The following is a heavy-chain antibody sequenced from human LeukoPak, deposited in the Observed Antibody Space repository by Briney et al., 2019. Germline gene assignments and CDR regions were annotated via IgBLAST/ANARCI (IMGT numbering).Heavy chain of an antibody. J-gene: IGHJ4*02. CDR2: INHSGST. V-gene: IGHV4-34*01. Sequence: SETLSLTCAVYGGSFSGYYWSWIRQPPGKGLEWIGEINHSGSTNYNPSLKSRVTISVDTSKNQFSLKLSSVTAADTAVYCCAGAVDTGVDYWGQGTLVTVSS. D-gene: IGHD5-18*01. CDR1: GGSFSGYY. CDR3: AGAVDTGVDY.